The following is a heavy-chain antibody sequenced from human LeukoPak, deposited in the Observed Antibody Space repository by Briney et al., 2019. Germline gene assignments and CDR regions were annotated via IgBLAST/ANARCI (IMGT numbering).Heavy chain of an antibody. V-gene: IGHV4-59*08. CDR1: GGSTYSYY. CDR3: ARGYSRSSGRTDY. J-gene: IGHJ4*02. D-gene: IGHD6-6*01. CDR2: IYYSASP. Sequence: SETPSPTCTVSGGSTYSYYWSWSRRPPGKGLEGCGYIYYSASPNYNPSLKGRVTISVATSKNQSALKLKSVTAADTAVYYCARGYSRSSGRTDYWGQGTLVTVSS.